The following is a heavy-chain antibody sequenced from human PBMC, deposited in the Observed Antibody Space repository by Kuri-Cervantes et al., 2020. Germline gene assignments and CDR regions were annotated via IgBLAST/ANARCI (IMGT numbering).Heavy chain of an antibody. V-gene: IGHV1-18*01. CDR1: GYTFTNHG. J-gene: IGHJ4*02. CDR2: ISTYNGDT. CDR3: ARVKRVVVPAAMQVFDY. D-gene: IGHD2-2*01. Sequence: ASVKVSCKASGYTFTNHGVTWVRQAPGQGFEWMGWISTYNGDTNYAHKVQGRVTMTTDTSTTTAHMELRSLRSDDTAVYYCARVKRVVVPAAMQVFDYWGQGTLVTVSS.